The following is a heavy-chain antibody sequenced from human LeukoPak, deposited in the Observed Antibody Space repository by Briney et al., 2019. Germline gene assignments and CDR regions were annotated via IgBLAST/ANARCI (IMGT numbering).Heavy chain of an antibody. Sequence: ASVKVSCKASGYTFTSYAMNWVRQAPGQGLEWMGWISAYNGNTNYAQKLQGRVTMTTDTSTSTAYMELRSLRSDDTAVYYCARVPSYSSSWGGYYYYYMDVWGKGTTVTVSS. CDR3: ARVPSYSSSWGGYYYYYMDV. V-gene: IGHV1-18*01. J-gene: IGHJ6*03. CDR2: ISAYNGNT. CDR1: GYTFTSYA. D-gene: IGHD6-13*01.